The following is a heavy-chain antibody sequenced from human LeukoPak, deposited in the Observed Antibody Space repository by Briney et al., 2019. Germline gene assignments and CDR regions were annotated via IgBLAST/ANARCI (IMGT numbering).Heavy chain of an antibody. CDR1: GYTLTSYY. D-gene: IGHD2-2*01. CDR2: INPSGGST. V-gene: IGHV1-46*01. Sequence: ASVKVSCKASGYTLTSYYMHWVRQAPGQGLEWMGIINPSGGSTSYAQKFQGRVTMTRDTSTSTVYMELSSLRSEDTAVYYCASSYCSSTSCYALPYWGQGTLVTVSS. CDR3: ASSYCSSTSCYALPY. J-gene: IGHJ4*02.